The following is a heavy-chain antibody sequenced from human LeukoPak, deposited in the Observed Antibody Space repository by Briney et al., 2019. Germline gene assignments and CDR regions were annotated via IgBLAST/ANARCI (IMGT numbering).Heavy chain of an antibody. J-gene: IGHJ4*02. CDR1: GFTFSSYS. D-gene: IGHD3-3*01. CDR3: ARNLIKDYDFWSGYYDFDY. CDR2: ISSSSSYI. V-gene: IGHV3-21*01. Sequence: GGSLRLSCAASGFTFSSYSMNWFRQAPGKGLEWVSSISSSSSYIYYADSVKGGFTISRDNAKNSLYLQMNRMRAEDTAVYYCARNLIKDYDFWSGYYDFDYWGQGTLVTVSS.